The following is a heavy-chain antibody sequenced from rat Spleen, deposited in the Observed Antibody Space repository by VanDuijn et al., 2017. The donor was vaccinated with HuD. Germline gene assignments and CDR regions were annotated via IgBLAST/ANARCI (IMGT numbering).Heavy chain of an antibody. CDR2: ITYDGSST. V-gene: IGHV5-29*01. J-gene: IGHJ3*01. Sequence: EVQLVESDGGLVQPGRSLKLSCAASGFTFSDYYMTWVRQAPTKGLEWVATITYDGSSTYYRDSVKGRFTISRDNVKSTLYLQMDSLRSEDTATYYCVSPLYRENYAHVPWFAYWGQGTLVTVSS. CDR3: VSPLYRENYAHVPWFAY. D-gene: IGHD1-12*01. CDR1: GFTFSDYY.